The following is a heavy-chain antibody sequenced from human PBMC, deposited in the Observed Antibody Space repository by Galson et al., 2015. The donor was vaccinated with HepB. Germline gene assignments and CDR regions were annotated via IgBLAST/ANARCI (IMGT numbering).Heavy chain of an antibody. CDR1: GGTFSSYA. D-gene: IGHD3-3*01. J-gene: IGHJ6*03. Sequence: SVKVSCKASGGTFSSYAISWVRQAPGQGLEWMGGIIPIFGTANYAQKFQGRVTITADESTSTAYMELSSLRSEDTAVYYCASSNLAGVVDYYYYMDVWGKGTTVTVSS. CDR3: ASSNLAGVVDYYYYMDV. V-gene: IGHV1-69*13. CDR2: IIPIFGTA.